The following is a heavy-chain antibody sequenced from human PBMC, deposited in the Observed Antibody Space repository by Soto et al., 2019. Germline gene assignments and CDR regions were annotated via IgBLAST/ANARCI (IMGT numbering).Heavy chain of an antibody. CDR1: GGSISSYY. CDR3: AGGFSSVVFDV. Sequence: SETLSLTCTGSGGSISSYYWSWVRQPPGKGLEWIGYIYYSGSTNYNPSLKSRVTISIDTSKNQFSLNLFSVTAADTAVYYCAGGFSSVVFDVWGQGTMVTVSS. CDR2: IYYSGST. V-gene: IGHV4-59*01. D-gene: IGHD6-19*01. J-gene: IGHJ3*01.